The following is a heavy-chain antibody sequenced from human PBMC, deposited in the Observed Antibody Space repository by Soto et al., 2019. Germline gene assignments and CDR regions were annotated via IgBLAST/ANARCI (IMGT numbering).Heavy chain of an antibody. V-gene: IGHV3-23*01. CDR1: GFTFSNYA. D-gene: IGHD2-2*01. J-gene: IGHJ5*02. CDR2: TSGSGGTT. CDR3: AKFPEPAAMLNWFDP. Sequence: PGGSLRLSCAASGFTFSNYAMSWVRQAPGKGLEWVSATSGSGGTTYYADSVKGRFTVSRDNSKNTLYLQMNSLRAEDTAVYYCAKFPEPAAMLNWFDPWGQGTLVTVSS.